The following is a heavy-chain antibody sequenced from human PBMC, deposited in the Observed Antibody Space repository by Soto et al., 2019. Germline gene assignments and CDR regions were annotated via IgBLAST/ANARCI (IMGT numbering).Heavy chain of an antibody. CDR2: ISTDSGYT. Sequence: QIQLVQSGGEVERPGASVTVSCEASGYIFTTYGLSWVRQTPALGLEWMGWISTDSGYTQYSQLLQGRVTMTRDTSTNTAYMELRDLTFDDTGIYYCARDRPPGSLYGMDAWGQGTAVTVSS. V-gene: IGHV1-18*01. CDR3: ARDRPPGSLYGMDA. CDR1: GYIFTTYG. J-gene: IGHJ6*02.